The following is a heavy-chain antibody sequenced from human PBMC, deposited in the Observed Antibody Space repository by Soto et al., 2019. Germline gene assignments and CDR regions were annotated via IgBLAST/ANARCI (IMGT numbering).Heavy chain of an antibody. CDR2: IIPIFGTA. J-gene: IGHJ6*02. V-gene: IGHV1-69*01. CDR3: ARLSADDEYYYYYGMDV. D-gene: IGHD6-13*01. CDR1: GGTFSSYA. Sequence: QVQLVQSGAEVKKPGSSVKVSCKASGGTFSSYAISWVRQAPGQGLEWMGGIIPIFGTANYAQKFQGRVTITADESTSTAYMELSRLRSEDTAVYYCARLSADDEYYYYYGMDVWGQGTTVTVSS.